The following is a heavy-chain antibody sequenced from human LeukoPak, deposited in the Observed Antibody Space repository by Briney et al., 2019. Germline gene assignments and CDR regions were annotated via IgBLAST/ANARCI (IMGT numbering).Heavy chain of an antibody. Sequence: PGGSLRLSCAASGFTFSSFGMHWVRQAPGKGLEWVAIIWSDGSNEVYIESVKGRFTISRDNSKNTLYLHMNSLGGEDTAMYFCARGCGGGPGCYILDYWGQGTLVTVSS. CDR1: GFTFSSFG. V-gene: IGHV3-33*01. CDR3: ARGCGGGPGCYILDY. J-gene: IGHJ4*02. CDR2: IWSDGSNE. D-gene: IGHD2-15*01.